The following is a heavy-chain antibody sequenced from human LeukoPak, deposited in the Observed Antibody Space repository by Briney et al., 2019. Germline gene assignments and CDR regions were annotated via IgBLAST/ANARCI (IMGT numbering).Heavy chain of an antibody. CDR2: IIPILGIA. Sequence: ASVKVSCKASGGAFSSYAISWMRQAPGQGLEWMGRIIPILGIANYAQKFQGRVTITADKSTSTAYMELSSLRSEDTAVYYCARVAGTGPFDYWGQGTLVTVSS. CDR3: ARVAGTGPFDY. CDR1: GGAFSSYA. D-gene: IGHD1-1*01. V-gene: IGHV1-69*04. J-gene: IGHJ4*02.